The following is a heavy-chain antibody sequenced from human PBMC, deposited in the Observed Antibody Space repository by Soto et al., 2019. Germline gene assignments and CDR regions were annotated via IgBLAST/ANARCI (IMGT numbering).Heavy chain of an antibody. CDR1: GFTFSSYA. CDR3: ARSTGPNWFDP. J-gene: IGHJ5*02. Sequence: PGGSLRLSCAASGFTFSSYAMHWVRQAPGKGLEWVAVISYDGSNKYYADSVKGRFTISRDNSKNTLYLQMNSLRAEDTAVYYCARSTGPNWFDPWGQGTPVTVSS. CDR2: ISYDGSNK. V-gene: IGHV3-30-3*01.